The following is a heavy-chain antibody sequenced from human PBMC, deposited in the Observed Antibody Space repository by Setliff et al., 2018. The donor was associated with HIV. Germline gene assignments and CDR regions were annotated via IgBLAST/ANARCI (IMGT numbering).Heavy chain of an antibody. CDR1: GDSISSGDYY. CDR2: IYYSGST. V-gene: IGHV4-30-4*08. CDR3: ASDISPDDGYNRLHYFDY. Sequence: SETLSLTCTVSGDSISSGDYYWSWIRQPPGKGLEWIGNIYYSGSTYYNPSLKSRVTISVDTSKNRFSLRLTSVTAADTAVYYSASDISPDDGYNRLHYFDYWGQGTLVTVSS. J-gene: IGHJ4*02. D-gene: IGHD5-12*01.